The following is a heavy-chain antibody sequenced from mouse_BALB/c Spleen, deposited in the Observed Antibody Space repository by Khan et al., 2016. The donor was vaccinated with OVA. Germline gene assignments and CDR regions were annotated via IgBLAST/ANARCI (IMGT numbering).Heavy chain of an antibody. J-gene: IGHJ4*01. Sequence: EVELVEPGGGLVQPGGSRKLSCAASVFTFSDYGMAWVRQAPGKGPEWVAFISSLAYSIYSADTVTGRFTISRATAKNTLYLEMSSLRSEDTAMYFCVRWAMDYRGQGTSVTVSS. CDR2: ISSLAYSI. CDR3: VRWAMDY. V-gene: IGHV5-15*02. CDR1: VFTFSDYG.